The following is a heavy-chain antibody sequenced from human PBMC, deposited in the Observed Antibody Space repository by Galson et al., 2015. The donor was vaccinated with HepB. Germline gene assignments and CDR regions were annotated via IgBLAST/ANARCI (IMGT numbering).Heavy chain of an antibody. J-gene: IGHJ5*02. CDR3: VGENAIGP. D-gene: IGHD2-8*01. CDR2: IYSAGNA. V-gene: IGHV3-66*01. Sequence: SLRLSCAVSGFTVNSHYYMSWVRQAPGKGLEWVGVIYSAGNAYYGDSVQGRFTLSRDNFKRTMYLQMNSLRAEDTAVYYCVGENAIGPWGQGTLVTVSS. CDR1: GFTVNSHYY.